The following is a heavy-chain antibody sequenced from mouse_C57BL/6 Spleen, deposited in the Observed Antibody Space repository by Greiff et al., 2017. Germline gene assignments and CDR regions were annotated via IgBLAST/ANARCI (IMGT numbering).Heavy chain of an antibody. CDR1: GFSLTSYG. CDR2: IWRGGST. CDR3: AKRGYDYDEGDYYAMDY. J-gene: IGHJ4*01. V-gene: IGHV2-5*01. Sequence: VKLMESGPGLVQPSQSLSITCTVSGFSLTSYGVHWVRQSPGKGLEWLGVIWRGGSTDYNAAFMSRLSITKDNSKSQVFFKMNSLQADDTAIYYCAKRGYDYDEGDYYAMDYWGQGTSVTVSS. D-gene: IGHD2-4*01.